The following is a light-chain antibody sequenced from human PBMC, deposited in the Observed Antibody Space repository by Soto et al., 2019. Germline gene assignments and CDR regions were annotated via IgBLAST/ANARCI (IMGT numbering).Light chain of an antibody. J-gene: IGLJ3*02. CDR2: LNSDGSH. Sequence: QLVLTQSPSASASLGASVKLTCTLSSGHSSYAIAWHQQQPEKGPRYLMKLNSDGSHSKGDGIPDRFSGSSSGAERYLTTSSLQSEDDADYYCQTWGTGTWVFGGGTKLTVL. V-gene: IGLV4-69*01. CDR1: SGHSSYA. CDR3: QTWGTGTWV.